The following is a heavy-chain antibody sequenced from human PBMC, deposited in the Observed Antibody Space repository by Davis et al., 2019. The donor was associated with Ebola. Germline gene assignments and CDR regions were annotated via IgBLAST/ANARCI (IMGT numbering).Heavy chain of an antibody. V-gene: IGHV3-11*01. CDR1: GFTFSDHY. CDR3: ARVLSGTSYNFMDV. D-gene: IGHD2-2*01. Sequence: GESLKISCATSGFTFSDHYMTWIRQAPGKGLEWLSYISGTGRTITYAESVKGRFTISRDNAKNSLCLQMNSLRAEDTAVYYCARVLSGTSYNFMDVWGKGTTVTVSS. CDR2: ISGTGRTI. J-gene: IGHJ6*03.